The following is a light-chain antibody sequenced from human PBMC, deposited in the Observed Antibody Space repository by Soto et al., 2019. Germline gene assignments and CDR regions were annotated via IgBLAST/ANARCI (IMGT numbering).Light chain of an antibody. CDR2: RDS. V-gene: IGLV3-9*01. J-gene: IGLJ2*01. Sequence: SYELTQPLSVSVALGQTARITCGGNNIGSKNVHWYQQKPGQAPVLVIYRDSNRPSGIPERFSGSNSGNTATLTISRAQAGDEADYYCSSYTSSSLVVFGGGTKLTVL. CDR3: SSYTSSSLVV. CDR1: NIGSKN.